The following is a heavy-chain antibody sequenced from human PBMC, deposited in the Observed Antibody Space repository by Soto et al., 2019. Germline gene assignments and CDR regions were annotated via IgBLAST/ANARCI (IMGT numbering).Heavy chain of an antibody. CDR3: AHNNGSGSPARYYYYGMDV. Sequence: SGPTLVNPTQTLTLTCTFSGFSLSTSGVGVGWICQPPGKALEWLALIYWDDDKRYSPSLKSRLTITKDTSKNQVVLTMTNMEPVDTATYYCAHNNGSGSPARYYYYGMDVWGQGTTVTVSS. D-gene: IGHD3-10*01. CDR1: GFSLSTSGVG. J-gene: IGHJ6*02. CDR2: IYWDDDK. V-gene: IGHV2-5*02.